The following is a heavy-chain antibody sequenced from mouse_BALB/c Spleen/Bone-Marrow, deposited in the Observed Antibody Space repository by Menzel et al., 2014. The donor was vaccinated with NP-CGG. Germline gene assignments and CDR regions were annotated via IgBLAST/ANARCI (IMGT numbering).Heavy chain of an antibody. D-gene: IGHD2-1*01. V-gene: IGHV3-5*02. CDR2: IYYSGTI. CDR1: GISITTGNYR. Sequence: EVMLVESGPGLVKPSQTVSLTCTVTGISITTGNYRWSWIRQFPGKKLEWIGYIYYSGTITYNPSLTSRTTITRDTSKNQFFLEMNSLTAEDTATYYCARFYGNYFDYWGQGTTLTVSS. CDR3: ARFYGNYFDY. J-gene: IGHJ2*01.